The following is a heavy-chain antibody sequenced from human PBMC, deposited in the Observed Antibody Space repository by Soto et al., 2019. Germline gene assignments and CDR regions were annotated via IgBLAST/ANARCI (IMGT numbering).Heavy chain of an antibody. CDR3: AKDRGEQTYYFDY. CDR1: GFTFSSYG. Sequence: GGSLRLSCAASGFTFSSYGMHWVRQAPGKGLEWVAVISYDGSNKYYADSVKGRFTISRDNSKNTLYLQMNSLRAEDTAVYYCAKDRGEQTYYFDYWGQGTLVTVSS. CDR2: ISYDGSNK. V-gene: IGHV3-30*18. D-gene: IGHD3-16*01. J-gene: IGHJ4*02.